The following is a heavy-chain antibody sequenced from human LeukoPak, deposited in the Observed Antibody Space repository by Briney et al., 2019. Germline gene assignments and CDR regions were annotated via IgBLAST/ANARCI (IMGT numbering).Heavy chain of an antibody. CDR1: GGSISYHY. J-gene: IGHJ5*02. Sequence: SETLSLTCIVSGGSISYHYWSWIRQPPRQGLEWIGYINYTGSTNYNPSLKSRVTMSVDTSKNQSSLKLSSVTAADTAVYYCARDQSSGWFDPWGQGTLVTVSS. CDR3: ARDQSSGWFDP. V-gene: IGHV4-59*11. CDR2: INYTGST. D-gene: IGHD6-19*01.